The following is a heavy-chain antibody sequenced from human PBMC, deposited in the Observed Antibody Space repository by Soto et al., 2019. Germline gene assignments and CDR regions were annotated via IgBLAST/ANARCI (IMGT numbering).Heavy chain of an antibody. CDR1: GGSISTSSYH. V-gene: IGHV4-39*01. CDR2: IYYSGST. D-gene: IGHD3-10*01. CDR3: ARHGHAHSGENWFDP. Sequence: PAEVLSLSCTVSGGSISTSSYHLGWMRQPPGKGLEWIGSIYYSGSTYYNPSLKSRVTISVDTSKNQFSLKLSSVTAADTAVYYCARHGHAHSGENWFDPWGQGTMVTVSS. J-gene: IGHJ5*02.